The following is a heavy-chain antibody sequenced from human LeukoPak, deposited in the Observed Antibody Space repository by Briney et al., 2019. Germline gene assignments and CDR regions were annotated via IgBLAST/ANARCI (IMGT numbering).Heavy chain of an antibody. CDR2: MNPNSGNT. Sequence: ASVKVSCKASGYTFTSYDINWVRQATGQGLEWMGWMNPNSGNTGYAQKFQGRVTITRNTSISTAYMELSSLRSEDTAVYYCARGHKYLRYLYYYYYMDVWGKGTTVTVSS. V-gene: IGHV1-8*01. D-gene: IGHD3-9*01. CDR3: ARGHKYLRYLYYYYYMDV. CDR1: GYTFTSYD. J-gene: IGHJ6*03.